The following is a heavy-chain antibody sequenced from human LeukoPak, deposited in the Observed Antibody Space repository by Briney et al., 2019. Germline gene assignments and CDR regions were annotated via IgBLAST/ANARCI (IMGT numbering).Heavy chain of an antibody. Sequence: SETLSLTCTVSGGSINSSSYYWGWIRQPPGKGLEWIGSIYYSGSTYYNPSLKSRVTISVDTSKNQFSLKLSSVTAADTAVYYCARVKSPNWFDPWGQGTLVTVSS. J-gene: IGHJ5*02. V-gene: IGHV4-39*07. CDR3: ARVKSPNWFDP. CDR1: GGSINSSSYY. CDR2: IYYSGST.